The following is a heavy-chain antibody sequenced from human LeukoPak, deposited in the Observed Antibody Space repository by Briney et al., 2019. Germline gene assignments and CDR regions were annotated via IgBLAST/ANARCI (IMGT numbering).Heavy chain of an antibody. CDR1: GGSVSAYH. J-gene: IGHJ4*02. V-gene: IGHV4-34*01. D-gene: IGHD5-24*01. CDR3: VRADGRDGYKGLVDY. CDR2: INHSGST. Sequence: SETLSLTCAVYGGSVSAYHWSWIRQRPGHGLEWIGEINHSGSTNYNPSLKSRVTMSVDTSRTQFSLKLNSVTAADAAVYYCVRADGRDGYKGLVDYWGQGTLVTVSS.